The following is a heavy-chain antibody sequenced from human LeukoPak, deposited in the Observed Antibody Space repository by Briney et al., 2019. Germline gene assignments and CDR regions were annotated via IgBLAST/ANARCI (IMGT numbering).Heavy chain of an antibody. CDR3: ARDGWLLLRRYNWFDP. CDR2: INPNSGGT. CDR1: GYTSTGYY. Sequence: ASVKVSCKASGYTSTGYYMHWVRQAPGQGLEWMGWINPNSGGTNYAQKFQGRVTMTRDTSISTAYMELSRLRSDDTAVYYCARDGWLLLRRYNWFDPWGQGTLVTVSS. V-gene: IGHV1-2*02. D-gene: IGHD3-22*01. J-gene: IGHJ5*02.